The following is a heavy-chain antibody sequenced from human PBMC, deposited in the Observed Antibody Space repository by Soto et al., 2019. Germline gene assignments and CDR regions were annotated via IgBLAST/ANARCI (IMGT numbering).Heavy chain of an antibody. D-gene: IGHD2-8*01. CDR3: STDNGIYGLDI. Sequence: EVQLVESGGGFVQPGGSLRLSCVASRFSFTNAWMSWVRQAPGKGPEWVGRIKSKTDGGTADYAAPVKGRFTISRDDSQNTLYLHMDSLKTEDTALYHCSTDNGIYGLDIWGQGTTVTVSS. CDR2: IKSKTDGGTA. J-gene: IGHJ6*02. CDR1: RFSFTNAW. V-gene: IGHV3-15*01.